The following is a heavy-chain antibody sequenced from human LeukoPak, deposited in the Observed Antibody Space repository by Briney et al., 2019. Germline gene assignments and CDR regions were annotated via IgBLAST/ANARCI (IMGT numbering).Heavy chain of an antibody. CDR3: ASRVDTDAFDI. D-gene: IGHD5-18*01. Sequence: KASETLSLTCTVSGGSISSYYWSWIRQPPGKGLEWIGYIYYSGSTNYNPSLKSRVTISVDTSKNQFSLKLSSVTAADTAVYYCASRVDTDAFDIWGQGTMVTVSS. CDR2: IYYSGST. J-gene: IGHJ3*02. CDR1: GGSISSYY. V-gene: IGHV4-59*01.